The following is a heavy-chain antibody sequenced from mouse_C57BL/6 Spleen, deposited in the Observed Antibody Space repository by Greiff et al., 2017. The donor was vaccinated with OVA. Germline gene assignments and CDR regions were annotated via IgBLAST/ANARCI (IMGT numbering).Heavy chain of an antibody. CDR2: IRSKSNNYAT. Sequence: EVQVVESGGGLVQPKGSLKLSCAASGFSFNTYAMNWVRQAPGKGLEWVARIRSKSNNYATYYADSVKDRFTISRDDSESMLYLQMNNLKTEDTAMYYCVREGYAMDYWGQGTSVTVSS. V-gene: IGHV10-1*01. CDR3: VREGYAMDY. J-gene: IGHJ4*01. CDR1: GFSFNTYA.